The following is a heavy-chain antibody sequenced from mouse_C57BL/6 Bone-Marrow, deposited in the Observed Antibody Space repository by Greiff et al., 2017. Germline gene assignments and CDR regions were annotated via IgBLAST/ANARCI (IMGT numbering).Heavy chain of an antibody. J-gene: IGHJ3*01. V-gene: IGHV1-74*01. CDR3: AIQDGYAVWFAY. CDR1: GYTFTSYW. CDR2: IHPSDSDT. D-gene: IGHD2-2*01. Sequence: QVQLQQPGAELVKPGASVKVSCKASGYTFTSYWMHWVKQRPGQGLEWIGRIHPSDSDTNYNQKFKGKATLTVDKSSSTAYMQLSSLTSEDSAVYYFAIQDGYAVWFAYWGQGTLVTVSA.